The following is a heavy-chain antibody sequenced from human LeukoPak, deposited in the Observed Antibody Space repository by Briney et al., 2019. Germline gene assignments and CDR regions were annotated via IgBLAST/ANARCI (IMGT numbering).Heavy chain of an antibody. V-gene: IGHV4-4*07. D-gene: IGHD4-11*01. J-gene: IGHJ6*03. CDR2: IYTSGST. Sequence: SETLSLTCTVSGGSISSYYWSWIRQPAGKGLEWIGRIYTSGSTNYNPSLKSRVTMSVDTSKNQFSLKLSSVTAAGTAVYYCARDPDYKGYYYMDVWGKGTTVTVSS. CDR1: GGSISSYY. CDR3: ARDPDYKGYYYMDV.